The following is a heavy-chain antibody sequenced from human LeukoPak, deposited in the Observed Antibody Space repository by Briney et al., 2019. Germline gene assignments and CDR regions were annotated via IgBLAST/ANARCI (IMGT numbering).Heavy chain of an antibody. J-gene: IGHJ4*02. V-gene: IGHV3-21*01. CDR2: ISSSSTYI. CDR1: GFTFRNSS. Sequence: PGGSLRLSCAVSGFTFRNSSVNWVRQAPGKGLEWVSSISSSSTYIYYADSVKGRFTISRDNAKNSLYLQMNSLRADDTAVYFCARVLCSGGSCYSDYWGQGTLVTVSS. D-gene: IGHD2-15*01. CDR3: ARVLCSGGSCYSDY.